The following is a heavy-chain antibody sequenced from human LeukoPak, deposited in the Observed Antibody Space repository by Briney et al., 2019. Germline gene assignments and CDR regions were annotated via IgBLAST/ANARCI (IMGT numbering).Heavy chain of an antibody. Sequence: SVKVSCKASGGTFSSYAISWVRQAPGQGLEWMGGIIPVFGTAIYAQKFQGRVTMTRDTSTSTVYMELSSLRSEDTAVYYCARSENYYDSSGYRRFDYWGQGTLVTVSS. CDR2: IIPVFGTA. CDR3: ARSENYYDSSGYRRFDY. V-gene: IGHV1-69*05. CDR1: GGTFSSYA. J-gene: IGHJ4*02. D-gene: IGHD3-22*01.